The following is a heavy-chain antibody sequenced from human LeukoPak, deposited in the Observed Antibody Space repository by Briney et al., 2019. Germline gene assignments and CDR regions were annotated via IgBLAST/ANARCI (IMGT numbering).Heavy chain of an antibody. Sequence: GGSLRLSCAASGFTFSSYWMSWVRQTPGKGLEWVANIKQEGSARYYVDSVTGRFTISRDNAMNSLYLQMNSLRVEDTAVYYCARDPGIAAAGTVGYFDSWGQGILVTVSS. CDR1: GFTFSSYW. D-gene: IGHD6-13*01. J-gene: IGHJ4*02. CDR3: ARDPGIAAAGTVGYFDS. V-gene: IGHV3-7*01. CDR2: IKQEGSAR.